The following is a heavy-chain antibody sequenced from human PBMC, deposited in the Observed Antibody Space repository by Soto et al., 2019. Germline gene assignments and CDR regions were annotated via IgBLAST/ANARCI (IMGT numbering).Heavy chain of an antibody. CDR2: INAGNGNT. CDR1: GYTFTSNA. CDR3: ARVLRFLEWLSYAPSPLYGMDV. J-gene: IGHJ6*02. Sequence: VASVKVSCKASGYTFTSNAMHWVRQAPGQRLEWMGWINAGNGNTKYSQKFQGRVTITRDTSASTAYMELSRLRSEDTAVYYCARVLRFLEWLSYAPSPLYGMDVWGQGTPVTVSS. V-gene: IGHV1-3*01. D-gene: IGHD3-3*01.